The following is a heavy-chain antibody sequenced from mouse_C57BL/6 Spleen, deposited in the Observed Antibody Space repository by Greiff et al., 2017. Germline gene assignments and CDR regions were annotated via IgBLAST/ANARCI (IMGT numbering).Heavy chain of an antibody. CDR2: IYPRDGST. Sequence: QVQLQQSDAELVKPGASVKISCKVSGYTFTDHTIHWMKQRPEQGLEWIGYIYPRDGSTKYNEKFKGKATLTVDKSCSTAYMLLSSLTSEDSAVYFCARGDYSNYVSAMDYWGQGTSVTVSS. V-gene: IGHV1-78*01. J-gene: IGHJ4*01. CDR3: ARGDYSNYVSAMDY. D-gene: IGHD2-5*01. CDR1: GYTFTDHT.